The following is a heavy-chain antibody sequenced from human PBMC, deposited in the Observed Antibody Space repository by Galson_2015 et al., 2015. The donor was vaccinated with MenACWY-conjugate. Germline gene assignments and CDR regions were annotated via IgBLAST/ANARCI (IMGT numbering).Heavy chain of an antibody. CDR1: GYNFISYG. D-gene: IGHD1-1*01. V-gene: IGHV1-18*04. J-gene: IGHJ4*02. CDR2: ISPDNGNT. Sequence: SVKVSCKASGYNFISYGIGWVRQAPGQGLEWMGWISPDNGNTIYAQTFQGRFTMTTDTSTSTVYMELRSLRSDDTALYYCAREIRTDHLAYWGQGTLVTVSS. CDR3: AREIRTDHLAY.